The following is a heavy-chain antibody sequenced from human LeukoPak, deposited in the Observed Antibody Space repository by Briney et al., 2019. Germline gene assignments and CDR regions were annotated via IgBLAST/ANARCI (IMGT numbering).Heavy chain of an antibody. CDR2: IYHSGST. D-gene: IGHD3-3*01. J-gene: IGHJ3*02. Sequence: SGTLSLTCAVSGGSISSSNWWSWVRQPPGKGLEWIGEIYHSGSTNYNPSLKSRVTISVDKSKNQFSLKLSSVTAADTAVYYCARGSNKHYDFWSGYYTGRRAFDIWGQGTMVTVSS. CDR3: ARGSNKHYDFWSGYYTGRRAFDI. CDR1: GGSISSSNW. V-gene: IGHV4-4*02.